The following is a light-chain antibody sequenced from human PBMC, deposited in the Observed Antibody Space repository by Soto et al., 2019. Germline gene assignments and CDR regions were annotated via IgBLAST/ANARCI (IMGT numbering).Light chain of an antibody. J-gene: IGLJ2*01. CDR2: EVS. CDR3: SSYTVRTDVV. V-gene: IGLV2-14*01. Sequence: QSVLTQPASLSGSPGQSVTISCSGTTSDFVNYNYVSWYQHHPGKAPQLILFEVSNRPSGVSSRFSGSKSGNTASLIISGLQAEDEAYYYCSSYTVRTDVVFGGGTKLTVL. CDR1: TSDFVNYNY.